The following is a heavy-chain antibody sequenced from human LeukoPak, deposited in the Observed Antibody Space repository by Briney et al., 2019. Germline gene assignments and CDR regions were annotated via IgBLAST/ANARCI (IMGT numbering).Heavy chain of an antibody. Sequence: GGSLRLSCAASGFTVCSNYMSWVRQAPGKGLEWVSVIYSGGSTYYADSVKGRFTISRDNSKNTLYLQMNSLRAEDTAVYYCCIAAAEGWFDPWGQGTLVTVSS. V-gene: IGHV3-66*01. D-gene: IGHD6-13*01. J-gene: IGHJ5*02. CDR3: CIAAAEGWFDP. CDR2: IYSGGST. CDR1: GFTVCSNY.